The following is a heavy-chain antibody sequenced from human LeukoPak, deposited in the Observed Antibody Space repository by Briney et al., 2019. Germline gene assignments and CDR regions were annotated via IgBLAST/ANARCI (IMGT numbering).Heavy chain of an antibody. V-gene: IGHV4-4*07. D-gene: IGHD2-2*01. J-gene: IGHJ6*02. CDR2: IYTSGST. CDR1: GGSISSYY. Sequence: SETLSLTCTVSGGSISSYYWSWIRQPAGKGLEWIGRIYTSGSTNYNPSLKSRVTMSVDTSKNQFSLKLSSATAADTAVYYCARLVVPDRDYYYGMDVWGQGTTVTVSS. CDR3: ARLVVPDRDYYYGMDV.